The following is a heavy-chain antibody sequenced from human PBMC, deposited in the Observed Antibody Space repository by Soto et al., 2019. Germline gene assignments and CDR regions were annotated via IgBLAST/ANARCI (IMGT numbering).Heavy chain of an antibody. Sequence: SETLSLTCTVSGGSISSYYWSWIRQPPGKGLEWIGYIYYSGSTNYNPSLKSRVTISVDTSKNQFSLKLSSVTAADTAVYYCARGEYCSGGSCYPDFDYWGQGTLVTVSS. CDR3: ARGEYCSGGSCYPDFDY. CDR2: IYYSGST. CDR1: GGSISSYY. J-gene: IGHJ4*02. D-gene: IGHD2-15*01. V-gene: IGHV4-59*01.